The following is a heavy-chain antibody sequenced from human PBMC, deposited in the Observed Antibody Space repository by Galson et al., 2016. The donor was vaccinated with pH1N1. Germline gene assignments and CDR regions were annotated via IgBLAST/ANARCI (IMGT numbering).Heavy chain of an antibody. D-gene: IGHD2-21*01. CDR2: IFPGDSDT. V-gene: IGHV5-51*03. Sequence: QSGAEVKKPGESLKISCKGSGYSFTSYWIGWVRQMPGKGLEWMGIIFPGDSDTRYSPSFQGQVTISAVKSISTAYLHWNSLRASDTAWYYCATSPADTGYSSEFMDVWGKGTTVTVSS. J-gene: IGHJ6*03. CDR3: ATSPADTGYSSEFMDV. CDR1: GYSFTSYW.